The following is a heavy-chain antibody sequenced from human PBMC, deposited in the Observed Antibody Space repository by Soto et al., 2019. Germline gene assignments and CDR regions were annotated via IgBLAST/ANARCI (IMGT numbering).Heavy chain of an antibody. J-gene: IGHJ4*02. D-gene: IGHD3-22*01. V-gene: IGHV4-30-4*08. CDR3: ARDHDSSGFSYYFDY. CDR1: DGSISSGDYY. Sequence: SETLSLPSTVSDGSISSGDYYWSWIRQTPGKGLEWIGYIYYSGSTYYNPSLKSRVTISVDTSKNQFSLKLSSVTAADTAVYYCARDHDSSGFSYYFDYWGQGTLVPVSS. CDR2: IYYSGST.